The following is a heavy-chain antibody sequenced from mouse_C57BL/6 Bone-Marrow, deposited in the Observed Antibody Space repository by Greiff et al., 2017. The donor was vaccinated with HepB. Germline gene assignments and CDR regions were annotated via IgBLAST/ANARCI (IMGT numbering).Heavy chain of an antibody. CDR1: GYTFTGYW. D-gene: IGHD2-3*01. Sequence: VKLQESGAELMKPGASVKLSCKATGYTFTGYWIEWVKQRPGHGLEWIGEILPGSGSTNDNEKFKGKATFTADTSSNTAYMQLSSLTTEDSAISYCARDGFWMDYWGQGTSVTVSS. CDR2: ILPGSGST. CDR3: ARDGFWMDY. V-gene: IGHV1-9*01. J-gene: IGHJ4*01.